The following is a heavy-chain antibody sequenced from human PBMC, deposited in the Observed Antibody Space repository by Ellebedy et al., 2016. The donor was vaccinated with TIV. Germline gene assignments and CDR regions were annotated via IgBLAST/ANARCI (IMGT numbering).Heavy chain of an antibody. CDR3: VRGEGWTDY. Sequence: GESLKISXAASGFTFSNYAMSWVRQAPGKGLEWVSTISGSTSSATYYAESVKGRFTISRDYAKNSLYLEMNSLRPEDTAVYYCVRGEGWTDYWGQGTVVTVSS. D-gene: IGHD3-16*01. CDR1: GFTFSNYA. V-gene: IGHV3-23*01. CDR2: ISGSTSSAT. J-gene: IGHJ4*02.